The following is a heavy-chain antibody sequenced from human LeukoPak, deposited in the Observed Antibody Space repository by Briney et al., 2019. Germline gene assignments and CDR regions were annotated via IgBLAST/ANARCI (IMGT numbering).Heavy chain of an antibody. J-gene: IGHJ2*01. D-gene: IGHD1/OR15-1a*01. CDR2: VSTDGTIK. Sequence: PGRSLRLSCAASGFIFSSYSMHWVRQAPGKGLEWVAVVSTDGTIKYYADSMKGRFTVSRDNSKNTVDLQMNSLRVEDTALYFCVQEFNHEQLFFDIWGRGTLVTVSS. CDR1: GFIFSSYS. CDR3: VQEFNHEQLFFDI. V-gene: IGHV3-30*18.